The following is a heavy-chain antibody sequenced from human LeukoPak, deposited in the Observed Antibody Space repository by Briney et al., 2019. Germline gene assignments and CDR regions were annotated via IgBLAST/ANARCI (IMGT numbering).Heavy chain of an antibody. Sequence: GGSLRLSCAASGFTLSSFRMSWVRRAPGKGLEWVSRIIDSGGTNYADSVKGRFTISRDNSKNTLYLQMNSLGAEDTAIYYCAKGASIHVTGPDFWGPGTLVTVSS. V-gene: IGHV3-23*01. D-gene: IGHD3-9*01. J-gene: IGHJ4*02. CDR1: GFTLSSFR. CDR2: IIDSGGT. CDR3: AKGASIHVTGPDF.